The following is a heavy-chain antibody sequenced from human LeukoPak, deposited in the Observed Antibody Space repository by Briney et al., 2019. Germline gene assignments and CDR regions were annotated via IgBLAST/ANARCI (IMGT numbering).Heavy chain of an antibody. D-gene: IGHD6-6*01. CDR2: IYHSGST. Sequence: SQTLSLTCTVSGGSISSGGYYWSWVRQPPGKGLEWIGEIYHSGSTNYNPSLKSRVTISVDKSKNQFSLKLSSVTAADTAVYYCARISSVWYFDLWGRGTLVTVSS. CDR3: ARISSVWYFDL. J-gene: IGHJ2*01. CDR1: GGSISSGGYY. V-gene: IGHV4-30-2*01.